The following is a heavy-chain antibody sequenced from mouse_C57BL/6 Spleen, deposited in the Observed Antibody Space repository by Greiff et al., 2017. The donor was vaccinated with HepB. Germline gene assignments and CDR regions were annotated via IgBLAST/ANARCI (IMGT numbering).Heavy chain of an antibody. CDR2: IDPSDSYT. J-gene: IGHJ2*01. Sequence: VQLQQSGAELVMPGASVKLSCKASGYTFTSYWMHWVKQRPGQGLEWIGEIDPSDSYTNYNQKFKGKSTLTVDKSSSKSYMQISSLTSEDSAVYYCASFFGYYFDYWGQGTTLTVSS. CDR1: GYTFTSYW. V-gene: IGHV1-69*01. CDR3: ASFFGYYFDY. D-gene: IGHD2-2*01.